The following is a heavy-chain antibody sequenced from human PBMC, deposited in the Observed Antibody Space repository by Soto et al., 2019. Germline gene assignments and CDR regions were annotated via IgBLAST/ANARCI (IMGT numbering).Heavy chain of an antibody. CDR2: ISAYNGNT. V-gene: IGHV1-18*01. CDR3: ARDRKVYPPQSSGSYSVLGWFDP. Sequence: ASVKFSCKAAGYTFTSYGISWVRQAPGQVLECMVWISAYNGNTNYXXKLQGRVXXTADRSTSTAXMELRXLRSDETAVYYCARDRKVYPPQSSGSYSVLGWFDPXX. J-gene: IGHJ5*02. CDR1: GYTFTSYG. D-gene: IGHD6-19*01.